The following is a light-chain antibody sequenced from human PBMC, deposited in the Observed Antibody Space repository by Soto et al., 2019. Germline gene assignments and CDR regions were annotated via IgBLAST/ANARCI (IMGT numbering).Light chain of an antibody. CDR3: SSYAGSHVWV. CDR2: DVY. CDR1: SSDV. V-gene: IGLV2-11*01. J-gene: IGLJ3*02. Sequence: QSVLTQSRSVSGSPGQSVTISCTGTSSDVSWYQHHPAKAPKLMIFDVYKRPSGVPDRFSGSKSGNTASLTISGLQAEDEADYYCSSYAGSHVWVFGGGTKVTVL.